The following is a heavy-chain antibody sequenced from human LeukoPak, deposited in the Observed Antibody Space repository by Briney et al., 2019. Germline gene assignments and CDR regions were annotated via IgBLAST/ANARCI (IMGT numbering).Heavy chain of an antibody. CDR1: GGSFSGYY. CDR3: ARGQDRLPVTGDNWFDP. CDR2: INHSGST. D-gene: IGHD6-19*01. Sequence: SETPSLTCAVYGGSFSGYYWSWIRQSPGKGLEWIGEINHSGSTNCNPSLKSRVTISVDTSKNQFSLKLSSVTAADTAVYYCARGQDRLPVTGDNWFDPWGQGTLVTVSS. J-gene: IGHJ5*02. V-gene: IGHV4-34*01.